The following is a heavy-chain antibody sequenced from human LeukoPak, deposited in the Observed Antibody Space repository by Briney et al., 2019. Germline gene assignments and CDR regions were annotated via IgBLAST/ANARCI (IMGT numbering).Heavy chain of an antibody. D-gene: IGHD2-15*01. V-gene: IGHV4-4*07. CDR2: IYTSGST. Sequence: SETLSLTCTVSGGSISSYYWSWIRQPAGKGLEWIGRIYTSGSTNYNPSLKSRVTMSVDTSKNQFSLKLSSVTAADTAVYYCARDWYCSGGSCYSGLGAFDIWGQGTMVTVSS. CDR3: ARDWYCSGGSCYSGLGAFDI. J-gene: IGHJ3*02. CDR1: GGSISSYY.